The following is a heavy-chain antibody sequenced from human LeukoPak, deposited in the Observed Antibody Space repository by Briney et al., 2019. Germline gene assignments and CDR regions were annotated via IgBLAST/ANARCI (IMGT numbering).Heavy chain of an antibody. J-gene: IGHJ4*02. CDR2: SSSGGSTI. Sequence: GGSLRLSCAASGFTSSSYALNWVRQAPGKGLEWISYSSSGGSTIYYADSVRGRFTISRDNARKSLYLQMNSLRAEDTAVYYCARGEQDMAPMSIDYWGQGTLITVSS. V-gene: IGHV3-48*01. CDR3: ARGEQDMAPMSIDY. D-gene: IGHD5-24*01. CDR1: GFTSSSYA.